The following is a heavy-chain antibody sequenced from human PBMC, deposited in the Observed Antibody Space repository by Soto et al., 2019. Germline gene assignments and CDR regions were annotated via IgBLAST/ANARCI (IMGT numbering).Heavy chain of an antibody. V-gene: IGHV1-3*01. CDR1: GYTFTSYA. CDR2: INAGNGNT. Sequence: QVQLVQSGAGVKRPGPSGKFSGKAFGYTFTSYAKHGGRRAPGQRLEWMGWINAGNGNTKYSQKFQGRVTITRDTSASTAYMELSSLRSEDTAVYYCARDVGGMDVWGQGTTVTVSS. J-gene: IGHJ6*02. CDR3: ARDVGGMDV. D-gene: IGHD2-15*01.